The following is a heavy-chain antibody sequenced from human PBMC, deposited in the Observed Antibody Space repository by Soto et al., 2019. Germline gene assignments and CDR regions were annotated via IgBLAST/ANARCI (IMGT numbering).Heavy chain of an antibody. CDR1: GFSFENYG. Sequence: QVQLVESGGGVVQPGRSLRLSCAASGFSFENYGMHWVRQVPGKGLEWVAAIWFNGSERKYGDSVKGRFTISRDNSKNTVFLQMSSLSAEDTAVYYCVRGNGYTYGPFDNWGQGTLVTVSS. D-gene: IGHD5-18*01. V-gene: IGHV3-33*01. J-gene: IGHJ4*02. CDR3: VRGNGYTYGPFDN. CDR2: IWFNGSER.